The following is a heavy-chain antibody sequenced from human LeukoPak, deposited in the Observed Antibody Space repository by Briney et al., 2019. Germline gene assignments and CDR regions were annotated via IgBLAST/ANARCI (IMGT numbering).Heavy chain of an antibody. V-gene: IGHV4-39*01. CDR3: ARLPTMTYYFDY. Sequence: SETLSLTCTVSGGSISSSSYYWGWIRQPPGKGLEWIGSIYYSGSTYYNPSLKSRVTISVDTSKNQFSLKLSSVTAADTAVYYCARLPTMTYYFDYWGQGTLVTVSS. CDR1: GGSISSSSYY. CDR2: IYYSGST. J-gene: IGHJ4*02. D-gene: IGHD4-17*01.